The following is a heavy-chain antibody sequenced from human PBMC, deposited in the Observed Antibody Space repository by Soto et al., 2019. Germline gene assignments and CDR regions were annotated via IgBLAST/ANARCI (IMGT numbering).Heavy chain of an antibody. CDR2: IYSGGST. D-gene: IGHD1-1*01. V-gene: IGHV3-53*01. CDR1: GFTFSNYF. CDR3: AKGWKNYYYGMDV. J-gene: IGHJ6*04. Sequence: PGGSLRLSCAASGFTFSNYFMHWVRQVPGEGLVWVSVIYSGGSTYYADSVKGRFTISRDNSKNTLYLQMNSLRAEDTAVYYCAKGWKNYYYGMDVWGKGTTVTVSS.